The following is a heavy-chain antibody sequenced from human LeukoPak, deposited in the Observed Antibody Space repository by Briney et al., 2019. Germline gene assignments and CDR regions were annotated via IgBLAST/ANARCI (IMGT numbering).Heavy chain of an antibody. CDR3: AKDNYYDSSSYLDY. D-gene: IGHD3-22*01. Sequence: DSVKGRFTISRDNSENTMYLQMSGLRVEDTAVYYCAKDNYYDSSSYLDYWGQGTLVTVSS. V-gene: IGHV3-30*02. J-gene: IGHJ4*02.